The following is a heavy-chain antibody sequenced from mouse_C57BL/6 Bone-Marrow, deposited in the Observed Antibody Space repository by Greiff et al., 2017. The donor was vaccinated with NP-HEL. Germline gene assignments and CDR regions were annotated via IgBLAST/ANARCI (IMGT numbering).Heavy chain of an antibody. V-gene: IGHV5-2*03. CDR1: EYEFPSHD. CDR2: INSDGGST. CDR3: ARQGLRGAMDY. J-gene: IGHJ4*01. D-gene: IGHD2-4*01. Sequence: EVKVEESGGGLVQPGESLKLSCESNEYEFPSHDMSWVRKTPEKRLELVAAINSDGGSTYYPDTMERRFIISRDNTKKTLYLQMSSLRSEDTALYYCARQGLRGAMDYWGQGTSVTVSS.